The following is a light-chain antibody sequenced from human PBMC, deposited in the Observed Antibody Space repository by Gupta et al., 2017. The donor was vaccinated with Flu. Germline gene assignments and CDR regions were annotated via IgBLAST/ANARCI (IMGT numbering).Light chain of an antibody. V-gene: IGKV3-20*01. CDR3: QQYGSSPGT. CDR2: GAS. CDR1: QSVYSSY. J-gene: IGKJ1*01. Sequence: ERATLSCRARQSVYSSYLAWYQQKLGQAPRLLIYGASSRATGIPDRFSGSGSGTDFTLTISRLEPEDFAVYYCQQYGSSPGTFGQGTKVEIK.